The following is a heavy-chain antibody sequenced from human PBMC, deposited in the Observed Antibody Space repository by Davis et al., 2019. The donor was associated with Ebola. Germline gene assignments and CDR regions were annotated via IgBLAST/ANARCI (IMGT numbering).Heavy chain of an antibody. V-gene: IGHV1-18*04. CDR3: ARAQFPTTSDH. J-gene: IGHJ4*02. CDR2: INPHNGNT. Sequence: ASVKVSCKTSGYTFTNYGITWVRQAPGQGLEWMGWINPHNGNTNYAQKFQGRVTMTTDTSTSTAYMEVGSLRSDDTAVYYCARAQFPTTSDHWGQGTLVTVSS. CDR1: GYTFTNYG. D-gene: IGHD1-1*01.